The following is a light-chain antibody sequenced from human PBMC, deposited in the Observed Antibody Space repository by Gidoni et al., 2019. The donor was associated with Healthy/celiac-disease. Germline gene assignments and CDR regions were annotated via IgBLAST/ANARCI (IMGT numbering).Light chain of an antibody. CDR2: GAS. CDR3: QQYNNWPPTCT. Sequence: DIVMTQPPATRSGSPGARSTLSCRASPSVSRNLAWYQQQPGQAPRLLIYGASTRATGIPARFIGSGAGTEFTLTISRLQSEEFAVYFCQQYNNWPPTCTFXQXTKVXIK. V-gene: IGKV3-15*01. J-gene: IGKJ1*01. CDR1: PSVSRN.